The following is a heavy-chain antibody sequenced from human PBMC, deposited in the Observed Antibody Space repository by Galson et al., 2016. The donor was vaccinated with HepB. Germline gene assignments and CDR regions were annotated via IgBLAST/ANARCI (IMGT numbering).Heavy chain of an antibody. CDR1: GDSIGRSSYY. CDR3: ARPRAAAGLFDY. J-gene: IGHJ4*02. Sequence: SETLSLTCTVSGDSIGRSSYYWGWIRQSPEKGLEWIGSIYYSGTTYYNPSLKSRVTISVDTSKNHFSLKLDSVTAADTAVYYCARPRAAAGLFDYWGRGMLVTVSS. D-gene: IGHD6-13*01. CDR2: IYYSGTT. V-gene: IGHV4-39*02.